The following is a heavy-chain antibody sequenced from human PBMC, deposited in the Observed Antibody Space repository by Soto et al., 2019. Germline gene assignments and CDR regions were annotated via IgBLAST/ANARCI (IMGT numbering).Heavy chain of an antibody. CDR2: IVVGSGNT. J-gene: IGHJ4*02. CDR1: GFTFTSSA. Sequence: GASVKVSCKASGFTFTSSAMQWVRQARGQRLEWIGWIVVGSGNTNYAQKFQERVTITGDMSTSTAYMELSSLRSDVTAVYYCAAGPRRHKLLPGYWCQATVVTVAS. CDR3: AAGPRRHKLLPGY. V-gene: IGHV1-58*02. D-gene: IGHD2-15*01.